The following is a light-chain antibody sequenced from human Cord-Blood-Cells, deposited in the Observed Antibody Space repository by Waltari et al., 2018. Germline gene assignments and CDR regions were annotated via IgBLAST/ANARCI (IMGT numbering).Light chain of an antibody. CDR2: DVS. CDR3: CSYAGSYTWV. Sequence: QSALTQPRSVSGSPGQSVTISCTGTSSDVGGYNYVSWYQQPQGKAPKLMIYDVSKRPSGVPYRFSGSKSGNTASLTSSGLQAEDEADYYCCSYAGSYTWVFGTGTKVTVL. V-gene: IGLV2-11*01. CDR1: SSDVGGYNY. J-gene: IGLJ1*01.